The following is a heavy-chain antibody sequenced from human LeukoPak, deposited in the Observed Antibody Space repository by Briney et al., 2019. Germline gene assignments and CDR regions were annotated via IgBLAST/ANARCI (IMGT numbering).Heavy chain of an antibody. CDR1: GDSFSRSDSY. Sequence: PSETLSLTCSVSGDSFSRSDSYWDWIRQPPGKGLEWIGTIYYSGRTYYSPSLKGRVTMSVDPSNNQFSLSLRSVTAADTAIYYCARRRYYDGSGYLEWGQGTLLSVSS. J-gene: IGHJ1*01. CDR2: IYYSGRT. D-gene: IGHD3-22*01. V-gene: IGHV4-39*01. CDR3: ARRRYYDGSGYLE.